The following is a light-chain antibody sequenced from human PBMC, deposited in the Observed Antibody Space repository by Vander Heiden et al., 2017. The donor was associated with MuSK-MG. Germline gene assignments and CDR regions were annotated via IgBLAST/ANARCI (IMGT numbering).Light chain of an antibody. J-gene: IGKJ4*01. CDR3: QQVHDWPLT. Sequence: EIVMTQSPATLSVSPGERATLSCRASQSIGINVAWYQQKPGQAPRLLIYFASTRATGIPARFSGSGSGADFTLSISSLQSEDFAVYFCQQVHDWPLTFGGGTKVEIK. V-gene: IGKV3-15*01. CDR1: QSIGIN. CDR2: FAS.